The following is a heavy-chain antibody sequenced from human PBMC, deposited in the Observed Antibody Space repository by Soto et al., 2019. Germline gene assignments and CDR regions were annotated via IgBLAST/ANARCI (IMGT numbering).Heavy chain of an antibody. Sequence: GESLKISCKGSGYSFTSYWIGWVRQMPGKGLEWMGIIYPGDSDTRYSPSFQGQVTISADKSISTAYLQWSSLKASDTAMYYCARLGGKLLLNNWFDPWGQGTLVTVSS. CDR3: ARLGGKLLLNNWFDP. CDR1: GYSFTSYW. CDR2: IYPGDSDT. D-gene: IGHD2-15*01. V-gene: IGHV5-51*01. J-gene: IGHJ5*02.